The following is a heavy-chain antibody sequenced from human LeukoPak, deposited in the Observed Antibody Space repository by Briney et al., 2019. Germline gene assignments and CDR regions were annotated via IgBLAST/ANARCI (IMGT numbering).Heavy chain of an antibody. J-gene: IGHJ4*02. D-gene: IGHD6-13*01. CDR2: IKQDGTEK. CDR1: GFTFSSYW. V-gene: IGHV3-7*01. CDR3: ARGVSSSSWYDY. Sequence: PGGSLRLSCAASGFTFSSYWMSWVRQAPGKGLEWVANIKQDGTEKYYVDSVKGRFTISRDNAKNSLYLQMNSLRVEDTAVYYCARGVSSSSWYDYWGQGTLVTVSS.